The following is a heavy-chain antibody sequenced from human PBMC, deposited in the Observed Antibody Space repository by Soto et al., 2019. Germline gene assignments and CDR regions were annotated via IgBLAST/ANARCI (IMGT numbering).Heavy chain of an antibody. D-gene: IGHD2-15*01. J-gene: IGHJ3*01. V-gene: IGHV4-59*01. CDR2: IYYTGST. Sequence: SETLSLTCSASGGSITSYYWSWIRQSPGKGLEWIGYIYYTGSTDYNPSLKSRITISLDTSKSQFSLKMRSVTAADTAVYYCASYCSGGSCYPAFDVWGQGTMVTVSS. CDR3: ASYCSGGSCYPAFDV. CDR1: GGSITSYY.